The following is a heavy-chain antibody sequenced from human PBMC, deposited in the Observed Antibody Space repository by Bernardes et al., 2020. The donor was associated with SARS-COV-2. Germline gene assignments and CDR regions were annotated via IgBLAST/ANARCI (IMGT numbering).Heavy chain of an antibody. Sequence: SETLSLTCTVSGGSISSYYWSWIRQPPGKGLEWIGYIYYSGSTNYNPSLKSRVTISVDTSKNQFSLKLSSVTAADTAVYYCARGRRAAPYYYYYMDVWGKGTTVTVSS. CDR2: IYYSGST. J-gene: IGHJ6*03. V-gene: IGHV4-59*01. CDR3: ARGRRAAPYYYYYMDV. CDR1: GGSISSYY. D-gene: IGHD6-13*01.